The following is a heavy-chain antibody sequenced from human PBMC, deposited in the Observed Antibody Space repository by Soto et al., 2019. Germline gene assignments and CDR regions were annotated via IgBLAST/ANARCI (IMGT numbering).Heavy chain of an antibody. D-gene: IGHD2-15*01. CDR3: ARYCSGGSCYPGARTGLMDV. CDR1: GGTFSSYT. J-gene: IGHJ6*02. CDR2: IIPILGIA. V-gene: IGHV1-69*02. Sequence: QVQLVQSGAEVKKPGSSVKVSCKASGGTFSSYTISWVRQAPGQGLEWMGRIIPILGIANYAQKFQGRVTITADKSTSTAYMELSSVRSEDTAVYYCARYCSGGSCYPGARTGLMDVWGQGTTVTVSS.